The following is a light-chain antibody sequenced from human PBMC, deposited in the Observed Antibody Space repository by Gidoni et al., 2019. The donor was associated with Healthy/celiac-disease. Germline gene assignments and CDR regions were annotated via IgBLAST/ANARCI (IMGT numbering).Light chain of an antibody. V-gene: IGLV1-44*01. CDR3: AAWDDSLNGYVV. CDR2: SNT. Sequence: QSVLTQPPSASGTPGQRVTISCSGSSSNIGRNTVNWYQKLPGTAPKLLIYSNTQRPSGVPDLFSGSKSGTSASLAISGLQSEDEADYYCAAWDDSLNGYVVFGGGPKLTVL. CDR1: SSNIGRNT. J-gene: IGLJ2*01.